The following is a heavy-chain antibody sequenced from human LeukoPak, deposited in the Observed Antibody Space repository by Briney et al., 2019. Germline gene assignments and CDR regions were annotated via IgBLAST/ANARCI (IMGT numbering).Heavy chain of an antibody. CDR1: GFTFSSYE. J-gene: IGHJ6*04. Sequence: GGSLRLSCAASGFTFSSYEMNWVRQAPGKALEGVSYISSSGSTIYYADSVKGRFTISRDNAKNSLYLQMNSLRAEDTAVYYCARDVLLWFGESPYYYYGMDVWGKGTTVTVSS. CDR3: ARDVLLWFGESPYYYYGMDV. V-gene: IGHV3-48*03. CDR2: ISSSGSTI. D-gene: IGHD3-10*01.